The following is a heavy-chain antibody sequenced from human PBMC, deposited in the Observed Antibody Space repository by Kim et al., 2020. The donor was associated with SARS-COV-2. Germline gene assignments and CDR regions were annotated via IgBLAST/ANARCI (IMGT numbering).Heavy chain of an antibody. CDR3: AREVVSWFDP. V-gene: IGHV4-31*03. Sequence: SQTPSLTCTVSGGSISSGGYYWSWIRQHPGKGLEWIGYIYYSGSTYYNPSLKSRVTISVDTSKNQFSLKLSSVTVADTAVYYCAREVVSWFDPWGQGTLVTVSS. D-gene: IGHD2-15*01. CDR2: IYYSGST. J-gene: IGHJ5*02. CDR1: GGSISSGGYY.